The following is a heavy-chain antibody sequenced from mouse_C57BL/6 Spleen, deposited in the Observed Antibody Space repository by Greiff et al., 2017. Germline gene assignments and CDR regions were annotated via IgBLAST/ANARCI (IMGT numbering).Heavy chain of an antibody. J-gene: IGHJ2*01. CDR2: INPNNGGT. CDR1: GYTFTDYY. CDR3: ARSEYMIKGLYYYFDY. D-gene: IGHD2-4*01. Sequence: EVQLQQSGPELVKPGASVKISCKASGYTFTDYYMNWVKQSHGKSLEWIGDINPNNGGTSYNQKFKGKATLTVDKSSSTAYMELRSLTSEDSAVYYCARSEYMIKGLYYYFDYWGQGTTLTVSS. V-gene: IGHV1-26*01.